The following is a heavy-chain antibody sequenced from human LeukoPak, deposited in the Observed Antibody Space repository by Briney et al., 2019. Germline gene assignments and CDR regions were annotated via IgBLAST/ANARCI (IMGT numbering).Heavy chain of an antibody. Sequence: GGSLRLSCAASGFTFSSYGMHWVRQAPGKGLEWVAFIRYDGSNKYYADSVKGRFTISRGNSKNTLYLQMNSLRAEDTAVYYCAKDMAVVVPAASRAFDIWGQGTMVTVSS. CDR2: IRYDGSNK. CDR1: GFTFSSYG. CDR3: AKDMAVVVPAASRAFDI. D-gene: IGHD2-2*01. V-gene: IGHV3-30*02. J-gene: IGHJ3*02.